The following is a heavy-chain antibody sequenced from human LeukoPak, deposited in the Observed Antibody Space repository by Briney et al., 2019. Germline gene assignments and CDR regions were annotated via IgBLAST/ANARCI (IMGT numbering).Heavy chain of an antibody. V-gene: IGHV3-23*01. D-gene: IGHD3-22*01. J-gene: IGHJ3*02. CDR2: ISGSGGST. CDR1: GFTNSSYA. Sequence: PGGSLRLSCAASGFTNSSYAMSWVRQAPGKGLEWVSAISGSGGSTYYADSVKGRFTISRDNSKNTLYLQMNSLRAEDTAVYYCAKDRIYYDSSGYEGRAFDIWGQGTMVTVSS. CDR3: AKDRIYYDSSGYEGRAFDI.